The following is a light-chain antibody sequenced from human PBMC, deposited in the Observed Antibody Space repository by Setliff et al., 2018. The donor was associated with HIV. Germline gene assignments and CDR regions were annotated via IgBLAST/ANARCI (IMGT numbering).Light chain of an antibody. CDR1: SSNIGAGYD. J-gene: IGLJ1*01. Sequence: QSALTQPPSVSGAPGQRVTISCTGSSSNIGAGYDVHWYQQLPETAPKVLIYGNNNRPSGVPDRFSGPKSGTSASLVITGLQAEDEADYYCQSYDGSLGVFGTGTKVTVL. V-gene: IGLV1-40*01. CDR2: GNN. CDR3: QSYDGSLGV.